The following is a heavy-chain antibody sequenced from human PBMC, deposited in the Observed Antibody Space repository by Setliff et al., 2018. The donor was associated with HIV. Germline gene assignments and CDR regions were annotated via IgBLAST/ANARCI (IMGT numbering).Heavy chain of an antibody. Sequence: GGSLRLSCAASGFTFSSYAMSWVRQAPGKGLEWVSVIYSGGSATYYADSVKGRFTISRDDSKNTFSLQMNSLRADDTAVYYCRSYQYSSAWASDYWGQGTLVTAPQ. CDR1: GFTFSSYA. CDR3: RSYQYSSAWASDY. V-gene: IGHV3-23*03. CDR2: IYSGGSAT. D-gene: IGHD6-19*01. J-gene: IGHJ4*02.